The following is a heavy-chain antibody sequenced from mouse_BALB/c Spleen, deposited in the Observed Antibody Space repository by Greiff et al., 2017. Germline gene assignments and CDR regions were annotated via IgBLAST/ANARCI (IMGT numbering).Heavy chain of an antibody. D-gene: IGHD3-2*01. V-gene: IGHV5-9-4*01. CDR3: ARDRDSSGYSWFAY. CDR2: ISSGGSYT. J-gene: IGHJ3*01. CDR1: GFTFSSYA. Sequence: EVQVVESGGGLVKPGGSLKLSCAASGFTFSSYAMSWVRQSPEKRLEWVAEISSGGSYTYYPDTVTGRFTISRDNAKNTLYLEMSSLRSEDTAMYYCARDRDSSGYSWFAYWGQGTLVTVSA.